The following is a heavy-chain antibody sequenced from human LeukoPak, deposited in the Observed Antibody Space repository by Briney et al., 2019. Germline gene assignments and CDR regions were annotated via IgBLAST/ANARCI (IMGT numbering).Heavy chain of an antibody. CDR1: GFTFSSYA. J-gene: IGHJ4*02. Sequence: GGSLRLSCEASGFTFSSYAMSWVGQAPGKGLEWVSGISGSGDNTYYADSVKGRFTISRDNSKNTLYVQVNSLGTEDTAAYYCAKGSYYDSSGSFYFDYWGQGTLATVSS. CDR2: ISGSGDNT. CDR3: AKGSYYDSSGSFYFDY. V-gene: IGHV3-23*01. D-gene: IGHD3-22*01.